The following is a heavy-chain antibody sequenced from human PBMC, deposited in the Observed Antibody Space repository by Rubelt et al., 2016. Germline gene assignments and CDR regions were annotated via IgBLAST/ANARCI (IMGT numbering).Heavy chain of an antibody. J-gene: IGHJ4*02. Sequence: QVQLVQSGAEVKKPGASVKVSCKASGYTFTSYYMHWVRQAPGQGLEWMGIINPSGGSTTYEQKCQGRVTMTRDTSTSTVYMDLSSLRCEDTAEYYCARVGFYYDSGSYVDWGQGTLVTVSS. D-gene: IGHD3-10*01. V-gene: IGHV1-46*01. CDR1: GYTFTSYY. CDR2: INPSGGST. CDR3: ARVGFYYDSGSYVD.